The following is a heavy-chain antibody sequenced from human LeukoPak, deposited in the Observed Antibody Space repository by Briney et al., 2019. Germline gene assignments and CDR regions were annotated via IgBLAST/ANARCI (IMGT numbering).Heavy chain of an antibody. Sequence: PSETLSLTCTVCGGSISGSRYYWGWIRQPPGKGLEWIGSIYYSGSTYYNPSLKSRVTISVDTSKNQFSLKLSSVTAADTAVYYCARTDCGGDCYWNDYWGQGTLVTVSS. V-gene: IGHV4-39*07. CDR3: ARTDCGGDCYWNDY. J-gene: IGHJ4*02. CDR1: GGSISGSRYY. D-gene: IGHD2-21*02. CDR2: IYYSGST.